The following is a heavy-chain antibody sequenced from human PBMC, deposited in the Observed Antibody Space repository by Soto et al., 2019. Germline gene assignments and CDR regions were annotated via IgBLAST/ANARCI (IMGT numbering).Heavy chain of an antibody. CDR3: AKDSRICSGGSCYVVYFDY. D-gene: IGHD2-15*01. CDR1: GFTFSSYA. V-gene: IGHV3-23*01. Sequence: SLRLSCAASGFTFSSYAMSWVRQAPGKGLEWVSAISGSGGSTYYADSVKGRFTISRDNSKNTLYLQMNSLRAEDTAEYYCAKDSRICSGGSCYVVYFDYWGQGTLVTVSS. J-gene: IGHJ4*02. CDR2: ISGSGGST.